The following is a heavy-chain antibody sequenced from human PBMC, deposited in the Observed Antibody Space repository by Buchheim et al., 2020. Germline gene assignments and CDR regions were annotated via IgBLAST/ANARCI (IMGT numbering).Heavy chain of an antibody. CDR3: ASGYDSSGYYWYYYGMDV. CDR1: GFTFSSYE. CDR2: ISSSGSTI. D-gene: IGHD3-22*01. Sequence: EVQLVESGGGLVQPGGSLRLSCAASGFTFSSYEMNWVRQAPGKGLEWVSYISSSGSTIYYADSVKGRFTISRDNAKNSLYLTMNSLRAEDTAVYYCASGYDSSGYYWYYYGMDVWGQGTT. V-gene: IGHV3-48*03. J-gene: IGHJ6*02.